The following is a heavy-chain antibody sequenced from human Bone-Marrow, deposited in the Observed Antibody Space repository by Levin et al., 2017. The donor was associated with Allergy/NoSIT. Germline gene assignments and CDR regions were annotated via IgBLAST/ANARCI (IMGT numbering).Heavy chain of an antibody. J-gene: IGHJ5*02. CDR2: IHSDGGSA. Sequence: GGSLRLSCAASVFTFSIFVMPWVRQDPGKGLVWVARIHSDGGSASSADFVPGRFTVSRDNAKNTLYLQMPSLRGADTALYYCARDVAGLWVLSGWFDAGGQGTLVTVSS. CDR1: VFTFSIFV. V-gene: IGHV3-74*01. CDR3: ARDVAGLWVLSGWFDA. D-gene: IGHD5-18*01.